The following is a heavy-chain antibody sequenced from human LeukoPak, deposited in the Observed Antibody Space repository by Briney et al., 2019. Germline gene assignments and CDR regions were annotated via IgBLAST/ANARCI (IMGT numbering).Heavy chain of an antibody. D-gene: IGHD2-2*01. CDR1: GFTFSSYA. CDR2: ISGSGGST. V-gene: IGHV3-23*01. J-gene: IGHJ4*02. Sequence: GGSLRLSCAASGFTFSSYAMSWVHQAPGKGLEWVSAISGSGGSTYYADSVKGRFTISRDNSKNTLYLQMNSLRAEDTAVYYCAKVLRVVPAAAFDYWGQGTLVTVSS. CDR3: AKVLRVVPAAAFDY.